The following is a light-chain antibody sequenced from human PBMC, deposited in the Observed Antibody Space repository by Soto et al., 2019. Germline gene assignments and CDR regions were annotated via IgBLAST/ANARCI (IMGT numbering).Light chain of an antibody. J-gene: IGLJ2*01. CDR1: SSNIGNNA. CDR3: AAWDDSLNRRV. CDR2: YDD. Sequence: QSVLTQPPSVSEAPRQRVTISCSGSSSNIGNNAVNWYQQLPGKAPKLLIYYDDLLPSGVSDRFSGSKSGTSASLAISGLQSEDEADYYCAAWDDSLNRRVFGGGTKVTVL. V-gene: IGLV1-36*01.